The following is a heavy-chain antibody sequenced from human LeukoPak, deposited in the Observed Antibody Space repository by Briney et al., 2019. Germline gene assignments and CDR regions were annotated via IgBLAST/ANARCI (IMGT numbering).Heavy chain of an antibody. CDR2: ISAYNGNT. D-gene: IGHD3-3*01. CDR3: AFGKYDFWSGYYDPNLDY. J-gene: IGHJ4*02. V-gene: IGHV1-18*01. CDR1: GYTFSSYG. Sequence: RASVTVSCTASGYTFSSYGMSWVRQAPGQGLEWMGWISAYNGNTNYAQKLQGRVTMTTDTSTSTAYMELKSLRSDDTAVYYCAFGKYDFWSGYYDPNLDYWGQGTLVTVSS.